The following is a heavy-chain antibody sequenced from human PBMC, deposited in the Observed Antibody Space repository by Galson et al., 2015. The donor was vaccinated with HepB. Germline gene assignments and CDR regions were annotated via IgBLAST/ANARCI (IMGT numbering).Heavy chain of an antibody. CDR3: ASGRRVVPAAEDSHWFDP. CDR2: IYYSGST. V-gene: IGHV4-31*11. Sequence: TLSLTCAVSGGSISSGGYYWSWIRQHPGKGLEWIGYIYYSGSTYYNPSLKSRVTISVDTSKNQFSLKLSSVTAADTAVYYCASGRRVVPAAEDSHWFDPWGQGTLVTVSS. CDR1: GGSISSGGYY. D-gene: IGHD2-2*01. J-gene: IGHJ5*02.